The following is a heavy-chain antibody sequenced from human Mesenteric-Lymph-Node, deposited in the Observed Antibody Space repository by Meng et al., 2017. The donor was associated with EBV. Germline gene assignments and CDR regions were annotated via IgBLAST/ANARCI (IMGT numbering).Heavy chain of an antibody. J-gene: IGHJ4*02. CDR3: ARQYGSSFDY. CDR1: SDSISSTSYH. CDR2: IYYSGTT. V-gene: IGHV4-39*01. Sequence: RQLQEPGPGLVRSSGTLSLICTVSSDSISSTSYHWGWIRKPPGKGLEWIGSIYYSGTTYFNPSLESRVSISVDTSKKQFSLRLTSVTAADTAVYYCARQYGSSFDYWGQGTLVTVSS. D-gene: IGHD3-10*01.